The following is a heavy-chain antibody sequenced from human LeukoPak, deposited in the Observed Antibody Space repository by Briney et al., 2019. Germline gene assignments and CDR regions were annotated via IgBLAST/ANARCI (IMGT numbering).Heavy chain of an antibody. CDR1: GYTFTGYY. CDR3: ARGPPNWGYDY. Sequence: ASVKVSCKASGYTFTGYYMHWVRQAPGQGLEWMGRINPNSGDTGYAQKFQDRVTMTRNTSISTAYMELSGLRSDDTAVYYCARGPPNWGYDYWGPGTPVTVSS. V-gene: IGHV1-2*06. J-gene: IGHJ4*02. CDR2: INPNSGDT. D-gene: IGHD7-27*01.